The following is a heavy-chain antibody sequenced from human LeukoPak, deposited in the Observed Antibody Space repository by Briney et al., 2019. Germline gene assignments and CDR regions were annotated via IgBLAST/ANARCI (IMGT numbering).Heavy chain of an antibody. CDR2: ISYDGSNK. CDR3: ARGQSHPTGWYLKGESLQH. D-gene: IGHD6-19*01. CDR1: GFTFSTYT. V-gene: IGHV3-30-3*01. J-gene: IGHJ1*01. Sequence: PGGSLRLSCAASGFTFSTYTMHWVRQAPGKGLEWVAVISYDGSNKYYADSVKGRFTISRDNSKNALYLQMNSLRAEDTAVYYCARGQSHPTGWYLKGESLQHWGQGTLVTVSS.